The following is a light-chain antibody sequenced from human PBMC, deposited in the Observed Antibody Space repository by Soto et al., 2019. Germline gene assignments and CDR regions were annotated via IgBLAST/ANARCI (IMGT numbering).Light chain of an antibody. V-gene: IGKV3-15*01. CDR3: QQYNKWPRT. J-gene: IGKJ1*01. Sequence: EIVMTQYPATLSVSPGERSAFSCRASQSVSSNLAWYQQKPGQAPRLLIFGASTRATGIPARFSGGGSGTEFTLTISSLQSEDFAVYYCQQYNKWPRTFGQGTKVDI. CDR2: GAS. CDR1: QSVSSN.